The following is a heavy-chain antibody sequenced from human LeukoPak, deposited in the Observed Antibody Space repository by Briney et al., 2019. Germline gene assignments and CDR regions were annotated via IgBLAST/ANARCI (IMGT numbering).Heavy chain of an antibody. CDR1: GFTFSSYS. D-gene: IGHD2-15*01. CDR3: ARDGSPPGWYYYYGMDV. Sequence: PGGSLRLSCAASGFTFSSYSMNWVRQAPGKGLEWVSSISSSSSYIYYADSVKGRFTISRDNSKNTLYLQMNSLRAEDTAVYYCARDGSPPGWYYYYGMDVWGQGTTVTVSS. J-gene: IGHJ6*02. V-gene: IGHV3-21*04. CDR2: ISSSSSYI.